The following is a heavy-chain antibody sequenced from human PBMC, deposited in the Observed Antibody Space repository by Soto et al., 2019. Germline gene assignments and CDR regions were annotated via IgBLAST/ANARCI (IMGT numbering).Heavy chain of an antibody. J-gene: IGHJ5*02. Sequence: RASVKVSCKTSGYTFTAYYIHWVRQAPGQGLEWMGWINPDTGDTRSIRKFQGRVTMTRDTSITTVYMVLSRLTTDGTAVYYCARGPYKNWFAPWGQGTLVTVSS. CDR2: INPDTGDT. CDR3: ARGPYKNWFAP. V-gene: IGHV1-2*02. CDR1: GYTFTAYY. D-gene: IGHD1-20*01.